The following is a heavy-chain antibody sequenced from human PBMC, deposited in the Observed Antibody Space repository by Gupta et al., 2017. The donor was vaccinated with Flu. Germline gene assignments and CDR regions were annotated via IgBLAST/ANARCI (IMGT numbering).Heavy chain of an antibody. Sequence: SYAMSWVRQAPGKGLEWVSAISGSVGNTYYADAGKGRFTISRDNSKNTLYLQMKRMRAEDTAVYYCAKDHRGYSYGLFDYWGQGTLVTVSS. CDR1: SYA. V-gene: IGHV3-23*01. CDR2: ISGSVGNT. CDR3: AKDHRGYSYGLFDY. J-gene: IGHJ4*02. D-gene: IGHD5-18*01.